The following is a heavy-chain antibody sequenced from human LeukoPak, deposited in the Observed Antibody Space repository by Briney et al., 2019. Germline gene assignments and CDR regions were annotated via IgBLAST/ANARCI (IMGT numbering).Heavy chain of an antibody. Sequence: GGSLRLSCVASGFIFNKHAMSWVRQAPGKGLEWVSGLSGSGSSTDYADSVKGRFTVSRDNSKNTLFLQMSSLRAEDTAIYYCAKERDYGPADYWGQGTLVTVSS. CDR1: GFIFNKHA. CDR3: AKERDYGPADY. D-gene: IGHD4/OR15-4a*01. V-gene: IGHV3-23*01. CDR2: LSGSGSST. J-gene: IGHJ4*02.